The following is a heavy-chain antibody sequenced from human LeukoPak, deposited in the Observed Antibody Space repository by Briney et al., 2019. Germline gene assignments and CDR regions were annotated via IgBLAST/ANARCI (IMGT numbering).Heavy chain of an antibody. CDR3: ARHGHIAARPDVGIGDY. CDR2: IYYSGST. Sequence: SETLSLTCTVSGGSISSSSYYWGWIRQPPGKGLEWIGSIYYSGSTYYNPSLKSRVTISVDTSKNQFSLKLSSVTAADTAVYYCARHGHIAARPDVGIGDYWGQGTLVTVSS. J-gene: IGHJ4*02. CDR1: GGSISSSSYY. V-gene: IGHV4-39*01. D-gene: IGHD6-6*01.